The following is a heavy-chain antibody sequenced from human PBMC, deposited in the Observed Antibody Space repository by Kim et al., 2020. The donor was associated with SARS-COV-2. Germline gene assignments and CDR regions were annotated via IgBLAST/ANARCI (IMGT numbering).Heavy chain of an antibody. D-gene: IGHD6-19*01. Sequence: QKCQGRVTITADESTSTAYMGLSSLRSEDTAVYYCAREVAGTRSPRGMDVWGQGTTVTVSS. CDR3: AREVAGTRSPRGMDV. J-gene: IGHJ6*02. V-gene: IGHV1-69*01.